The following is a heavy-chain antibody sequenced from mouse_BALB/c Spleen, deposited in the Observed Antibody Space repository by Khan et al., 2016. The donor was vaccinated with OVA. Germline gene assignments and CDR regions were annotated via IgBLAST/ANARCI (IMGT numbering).Heavy chain of an antibody. D-gene: IGHD1-2*01. J-gene: IGHJ3*01. CDR2: ISYDGSN. Sequence: EVQLQESGPGLVKPSQSLSLTCSVTGYSITSGYYWNWIRQFPGNKLEWMGYISYDGSNNYNPSLKNRISITRDTSENKFFLPLNSVTTEDTATYYCTRDKYYYGYLAYWGQGTLVTVST. CDR1: GYSITSGYY. V-gene: IGHV3-6*02. CDR3: TRDKYYYGYLAY.